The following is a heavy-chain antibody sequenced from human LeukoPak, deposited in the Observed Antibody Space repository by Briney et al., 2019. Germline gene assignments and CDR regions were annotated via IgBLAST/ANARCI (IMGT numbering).Heavy chain of an antibody. Sequence: PSETLSLTCAVYGGSFSGYYWSWIRQPPGKGLEWIGEISHSGSTNYNPSLKSRVTISVDTSKNQFSLKLSSVTAADTAVYYCSIAARGVDYWGQGTLVTVSS. CDR1: GGSFSGYY. D-gene: IGHD6-6*01. CDR3: SIAARGVDY. CDR2: ISHSGST. J-gene: IGHJ4*02. V-gene: IGHV4-34*01.